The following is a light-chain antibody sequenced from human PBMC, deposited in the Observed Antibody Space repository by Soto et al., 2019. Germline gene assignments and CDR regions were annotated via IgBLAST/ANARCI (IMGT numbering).Light chain of an antibody. CDR2: GAS. CDR3: QQYDNWPPYT. J-gene: IGKJ2*01. Sequence: EIVMTQSPATLSVSPGERATLSCRASQCVSSNLAWYQQKPGQAPRLLFYGASTRATGIPARFSGSGSGTEFPLTLSSLQSEDFAVYYCQQYDNWPPYTFGQGTKLQIK. CDR1: QCVSSN. V-gene: IGKV3-15*01.